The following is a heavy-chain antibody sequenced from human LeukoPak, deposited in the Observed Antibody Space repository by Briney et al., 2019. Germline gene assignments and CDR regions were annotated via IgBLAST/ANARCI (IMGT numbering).Heavy chain of an antibody. D-gene: IGHD3-3*01. CDR3: ARDQTKLRFLEWLSTPTDY. CDR2: IYSGGTT. CDR1: GFTVSSSY. V-gene: IGHV3-66*02. Sequence: GGSLRLSCTGSGFTVSSSYMSWVRQTPGKGLEWVSGIYSGGTTYYADSVKGRFTISRDNSKNTLYLQMNSLRAEDTAVYYCARDQTKLRFLEWLSTPTDYWGQGTLVTVSS. J-gene: IGHJ4*02.